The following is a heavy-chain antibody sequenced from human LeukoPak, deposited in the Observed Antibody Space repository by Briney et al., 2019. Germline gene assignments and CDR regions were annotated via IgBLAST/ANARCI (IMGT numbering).Heavy chain of an antibody. V-gene: IGHV3-7*01. CDR2: IKEDGSEK. CDR3: ARDSSGYQ. CDR1: GFTFSTYW. Sequence: PGGSLRLSCAASGFTFSTYWMSWVRQAPGKRLEWVANIKEDGSEKYYGDSVKGRFTISRDNAKNSLYLEMNSLRVEDTAVYYCARDSSGYQWGQGTLVTVSS. J-gene: IGHJ4*02. D-gene: IGHD3-22*01.